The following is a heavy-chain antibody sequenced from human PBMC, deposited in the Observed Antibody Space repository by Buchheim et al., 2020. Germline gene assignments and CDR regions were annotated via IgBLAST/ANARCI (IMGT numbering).Heavy chain of an antibody. D-gene: IGHD2-2*01. CDR2: INTGNGRT. CDR3: ARDQKGGAYYYGMDV. V-gene: IGHV1-3*04. Sequence: QVQLVQSGAEVKKPGASVKVSCKASGYTFTTYTIHWVRQAPGQGLEWMGWINTGNGRTKYSQKFQGRLTITRATSASIGYMELSSLRSEDTALYYCARDQKGGAYYYGMDVWGQGTT. J-gene: IGHJ6*02. CDR1: GYTFTTYT.